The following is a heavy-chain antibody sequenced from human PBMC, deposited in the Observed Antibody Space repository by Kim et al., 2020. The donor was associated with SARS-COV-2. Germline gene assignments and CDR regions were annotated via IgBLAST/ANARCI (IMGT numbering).Heavy chain of an antibody. D-gene: IGHD3-16*01. CDR1: GFTFSSYG. CDR3: ATLIGGGGGDISDFDY. CDR2: MSCDGSNT. J-gene: IGHJ4*02. Sequence: GGSLRLSCAASGFTFSSYGMHWVRQAPGKGLEWVSVMSCDGSNTYYADSVKGRFTISRDNSKNTLFLRMNSLRAEDTAVYYCATLIGGGGGDISDFDYWGQ. V-gene: IGHV3-30*03.